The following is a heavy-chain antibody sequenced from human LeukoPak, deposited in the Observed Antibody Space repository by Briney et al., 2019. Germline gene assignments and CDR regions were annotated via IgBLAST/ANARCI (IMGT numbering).Heavy chain of an antibody. CDR1: GFTFDDYA. J-gene: IGHJ4*02. CDR3: ARGYSGWSGY. D-gene: IGHD6-19*01. Sequence: PGRSLRLSCAASGFTFDDYAMHWVRQAPGKGLEWVSGISWNSGSIGYADSVKGRFTISRDNAKNSLYLQMNSLRAEDTAVYYCARGYSGWSGYWGQGTLVTVSS. V-gene: IGHV3-9*01. CDR2: ISWNSGSI.